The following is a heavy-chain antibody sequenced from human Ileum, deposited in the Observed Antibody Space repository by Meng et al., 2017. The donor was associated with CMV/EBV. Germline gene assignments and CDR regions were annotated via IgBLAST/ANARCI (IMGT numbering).Heavy chain of an antibody. J-gene: IGHJ4*02. V-gene: IGHV4-30-4*01. Sequence: VHLQAPGPGLVEPSQTLSLPLTVSGDSISSRPSFWSWIRQPPGKGLEWIGYIHYSGSTNYNPSLKSRTTISIDTSRKQFSLRLSSVNAADTAVYYCATRPPQSGNSYLGVFDYWGQGALVTVSS. CDR2: IHYSGST. CDR1: GDSISSRPSF. CDR3: ATRPPQSGNSYLGVFDY. D-gene: IGHD3-10*01.